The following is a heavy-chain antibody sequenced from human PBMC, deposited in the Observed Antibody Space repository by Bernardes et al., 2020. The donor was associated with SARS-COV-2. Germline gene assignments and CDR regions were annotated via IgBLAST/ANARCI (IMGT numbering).Heavy chain of an antibody. CDR1: GFTFSSYR. Sequence: GGSLSLSCAASGFTFSSYRMNWVRQAPGKGLEWVSSISRSSSYIYYADSVKGRFTISRDSAKNSLYLQMNSLRAEDTAVYYCARDERGQLYSYAMDVWGQGTTVTVSS. J-gene: IGHJ6*02. D-gene: IGHD1-1*01. V-gene: IGHV3-21*01. CDR3: ARDERGQLYSYAMDV. CDR2: ISRSSSYI.